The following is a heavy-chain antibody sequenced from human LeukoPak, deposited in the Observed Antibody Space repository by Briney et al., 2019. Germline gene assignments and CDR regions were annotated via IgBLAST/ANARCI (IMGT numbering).Heavy chain of an antibody. CDR3: AKDHFTTYYYDSSGYYYVLPHDY. CDR2: ISYDGSNK. Sequence: GSLRLSCAASGFTFSSYAMHWVRQAPGKGLEWVAVISYDGSNKYYADSVKGRFTISRDNSKNTLYLQMNSLRAEDTAVYYCAKDHFTTYYYDSSGYYYVLPHDYWGQGTLVTVSS. CDR1: GFTFSSYA. J-gene: IGHJ4*02. V-gene: IGHV3-30*04. D-gene: IGHD3-22*01.